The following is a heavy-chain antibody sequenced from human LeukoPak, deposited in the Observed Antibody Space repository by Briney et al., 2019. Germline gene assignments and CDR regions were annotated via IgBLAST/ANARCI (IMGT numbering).Heavy chain of an antibody. V-gene: IGHV3-21*06. Sequence: GGSLRLSCAASGFTFSSFSMTWVRQAPGRGLEWVSSLSSSSDYIFYADTVKCRFTISRDNAKNSLYLQMNSLRAEDTAVYYCARVRGYSGYDNYFWGQGTLVTVSS. D-gene: IGHD5-12*01. J-gene: IGHJ4*02. CDR1: GFTFSSFS. CDR2: LSSSSDYI. CDR3: ARVRGYSGYDNYF.